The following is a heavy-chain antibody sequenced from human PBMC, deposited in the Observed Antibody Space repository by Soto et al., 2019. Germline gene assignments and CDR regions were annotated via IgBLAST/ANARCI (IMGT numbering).Heavy chain of an antibody. V-gene: IGHV3-23*01. J-gene: IGHJ4*02. CDR3: AKYLGYSSSGTFDY. Sequence: LRLSCAASGFTFSNYAMSWVRQAPGKGLEWVSAISGSGGSTYYADSVKGRFTISRDNSKNTLYLQMNSLRAEDTAVYYCAKYLGYSSSGTFDYWGQGTLVTVSS. CDR1: GFTFSNYA. D-gene: IGHD6-6*01. CDR2: ISGSGGST.